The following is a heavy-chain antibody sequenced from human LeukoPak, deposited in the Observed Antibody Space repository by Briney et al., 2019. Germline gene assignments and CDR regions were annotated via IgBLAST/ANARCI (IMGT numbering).Heavy chain of an antibody. CDR3: AKESSIAVAGLPGFDY. CDR2: ISGSGGST. D-gene: IGHD6-19*01. J-gene: IGHJ4*02. CDR1: GFTFSSFA. Sequence: GGSLRLACAASGFTFSSFAMSWVRQAPGKGLEWVSAISGSGGSTYYADSVKGRFTISRDNSKNTLYLQMNSLRADDTAVYYCAKESSIAVAGLPGFDYWGQGTLVTASS. V-gene: IGHV3-23*01.